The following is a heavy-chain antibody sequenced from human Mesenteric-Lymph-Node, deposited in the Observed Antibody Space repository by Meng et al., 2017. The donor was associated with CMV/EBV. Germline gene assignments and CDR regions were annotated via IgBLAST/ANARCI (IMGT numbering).Heavy chain of an antibody. Sequence: QITLKESGPTLVKPTQPPTLTCTFSGFSLSTSGVGVGWIRQPPGKALEWLALIYWDDDKRYSPSLKSRLTITKDTSKHQVVLTMTNMDPVDTATYYCAHSSGIAAAGPFYFDYWGQGTLVTVSS. D-gene: IGHD6-13*01. V-gene: IGHV2-5*02. CDR2: IYWDDDK. J-gene: IGHJ4*02. CDR3: AHSSGIAAAGPFYFDY. CDR1: GFSLSTSGVG.